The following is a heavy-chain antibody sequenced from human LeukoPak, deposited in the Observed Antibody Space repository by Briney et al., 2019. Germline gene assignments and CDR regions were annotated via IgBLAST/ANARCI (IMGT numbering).Heavy chain of an antibody. CDR3: SRINPSTGSYYDALDI. Sequence: GESLKISCKGSGYSFTSYWIGWVRQASGKGLEWVGRIRSKANNYATAYAASVKGRFIISRDDSKNTAYLQMNSLKSEDTAVYYCSRINPSTGSYYDALDIWGRGTMVTVSS. CDR1: GYSFTSYW. J-gene: IGHJ3*02. CDR2: IRSKANNYAT. D-gene: IGHD1-26*01. V-gene: IGHV3-73*01.